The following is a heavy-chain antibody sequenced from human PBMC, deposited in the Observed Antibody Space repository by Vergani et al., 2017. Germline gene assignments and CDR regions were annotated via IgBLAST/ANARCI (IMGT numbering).Heavy chain of an antibody. CDR3: ASDYGSGPPQSRRLLYAIGWFDP. CDR1: GFTFSAYW. V-gene: IGHV3-7*01. Sequence: EVLLVESGGGLVQPGGSLRLSCAASGFTFSAYWMNWVRQAPGKGLEWVANIKQDGSEKYYVDSVKGRFTISRDNANNLVYLQMSSVRADDTAVYYCASDYGSGPPQSRRLLYAIGWFDPWGQGTLVTVSS. D-gene: IGHD3-10*01. CDR2: IKQDGSEK. J-gene: IGHJ5*02.